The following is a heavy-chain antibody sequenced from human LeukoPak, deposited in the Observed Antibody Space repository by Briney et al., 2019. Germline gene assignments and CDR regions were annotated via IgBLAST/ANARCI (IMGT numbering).Heavy chain of an antibody. Sequence: SETLSLTCAVSGHSISSGYYWGWIRQPPGKGLEWIGSIYHSGSTYYNPSLKSRVTISVDTSKNQFSLKLSSVTAADTAVHYCARDRELLWFGELSEYYYMDVWGKGTTVTVYS. CDR3: ARDRELLWFGELSEYYYMDV. CDR2: IYHSGST. J-gene: IGHJ6*03. CDR1: GHSISSGYY. V-gene: IGHV4-38-2*02. D-gene: IGHD3-10*01.